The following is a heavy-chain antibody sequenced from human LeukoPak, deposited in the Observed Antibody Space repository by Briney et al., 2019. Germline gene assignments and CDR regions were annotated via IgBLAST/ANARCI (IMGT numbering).Heavy chain of an antibody. V-gene: IGHV1-24*01. Sequence: ASVKVSCKVSGYTLTELSMHWVRQAPGKGLEWMGGFDPEDGETIYAQKLQGRVTMTTDTSTSTAYMELRSLRSDDTAVYYCARVFNPYYYDSSGRRTYFDYWGQGTLVTVSS. CDR3: ARVFNPYYYDSSGRRTYFDY. D-gene: IGHD3-22*01. CDR2: FDPEDGET. J-gene: IGHJ4*02. CDR1: GYTLTELS.